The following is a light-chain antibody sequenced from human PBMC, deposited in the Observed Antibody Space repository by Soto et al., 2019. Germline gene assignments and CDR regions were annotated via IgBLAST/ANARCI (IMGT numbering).Light chain of an antibody. J-gene: IGLJ2*01. CDR3: QSYDSSLSRV. CDR1: SSNIGAGYD. V-gene: IGLV1-40*01. Sequence: QSVLTQPPSVSGAPGQRVTISCTGSSSNIGAGYDVHWYQQLPGTAPKLLIYGNSNRPSGVPDRFSGSKSGTSASLAFTGLQAEDEADYYCQSYDSSLSRVFGGGTKVTVL. CDR2: GNS.